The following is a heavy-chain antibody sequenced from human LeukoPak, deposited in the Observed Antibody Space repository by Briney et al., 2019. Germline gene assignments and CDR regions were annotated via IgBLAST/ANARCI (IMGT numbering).Heavy chain of an antibody. CDR2: IHSDGIST. D-gene: IGHD1-26*01. CDR3: ARGSAHAFGI. V-gene: IGHV3-74*01. J-gene: IGHJ3*02. Sequence: GGSLRLSCAASGFTFSTYSMNWVRQAPGKGLVWVSRIHSDGISTTSADSVKGRFTISRDNAENTLYLQMNSLRAEDTAVYFCARGSAHAFGIWGQGTMVTVSS. CDR1: GFTFSTYS.